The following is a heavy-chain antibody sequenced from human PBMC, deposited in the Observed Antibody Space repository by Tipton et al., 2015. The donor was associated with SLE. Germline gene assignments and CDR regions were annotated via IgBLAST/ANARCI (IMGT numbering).Heavy chain of an antibody. V-gene: IGHV3-21*03. D-gene: IGHD2-15*01. CDR3: ARYCSGGSCNGFDY. CDR1: GFTFRSYS. Sequence: SLRLSCAASGFTFRSYSMNWVRQAPGKGLEWVSSISSSSSYIYYADSVKGRFTISRDNAKNSLYLQMNSLRAEDTAVYYCARYCSGGSCNGFDYWGQGTLVTVSS. J-gene: IGHJ4*02. CDR2: ISSSSSYI.